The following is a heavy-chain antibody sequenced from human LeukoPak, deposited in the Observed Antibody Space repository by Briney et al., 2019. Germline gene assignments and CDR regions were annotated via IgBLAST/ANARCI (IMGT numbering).Heavy chain of an antibody. CDR3: ARELYCSGGSCFDY. CDR1: GFTFSSYW. D-gene: IGHD2-15*01. J-gene: IGHJ4*02. CDR2: INSDGSST. Sequence: GGSLRLSCAASGFTFSSYWMHWVRQAPGKGLVWGSRINSDGSSTSYADSVKGRFTISRDNAKNTLYLQMNSLRAEDTAVYYCARELYCSGGSCFDYWGQGTLVTVSS. V-gene: IGHV3-74*01.